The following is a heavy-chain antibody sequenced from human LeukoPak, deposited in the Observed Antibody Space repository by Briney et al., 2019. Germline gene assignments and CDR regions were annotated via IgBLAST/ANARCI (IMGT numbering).Heavy chain of an antibody. J-gene: IGHJ4*02. D-gene: IGHD3-10*01. CDR1: GFTFSSYT. CDR3: VRDLYYRFDF. V-gene: IGHV3-48*02. CDR2: ISTSSSTI. Sequence: PGGSLSLSCAASGFTFSSYTTNWVRQAPGKGLEWISYISTSSSTIYYADSVKGRFTISRDNAKDLLYLHMNSLRDEDTAVYYCVRDLYYRFDFWGQGTLVTVSS.